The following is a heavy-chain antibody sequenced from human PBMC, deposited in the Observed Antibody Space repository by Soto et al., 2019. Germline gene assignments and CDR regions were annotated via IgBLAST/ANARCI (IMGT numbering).Heavy chain of an antibody. D-gene: IGHD2-15*01. CDR2: IYYSGTT. CDR1: GGSISSSSYY. Sequence: QLQLQESGPGLLKPSETLSLTCTVSGGSISSSSYYWVWIRQPPGKGLEWIGNIYYSGTTHYNPSLESRVTISVDTSKNQCSLKLSSETAADTALYYCTRFRRSIAGVLDWFDPWGQGTLVTVSS. V-gene: IGHV4-39*01. CDR3: TRFRRSIAGVLDWFDP. J-gene: IGHJ5*02.